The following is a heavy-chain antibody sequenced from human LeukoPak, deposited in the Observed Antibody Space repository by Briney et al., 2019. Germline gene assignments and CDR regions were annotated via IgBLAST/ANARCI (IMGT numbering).Heavy chain of an antibody. D-gene: IGHD3-3*01. J-gene: IGHJ4*02. CDR3: ARLSITIFGVVSYYFDY. Sequence: SETLSLTCTVSGGSISSGRYYWSWIRQPAGKGLEWIGRISTSGRTDYNPSLKSRVTISVDTSKNQFSLKLSSVTAADTAVYYCARLSITIFGVVSYYFDYWGQGTLVTVSS. V-gene: IGHV4-61*02. CDR1: GGSISSGRYY. CDR2: ISTSGRT.